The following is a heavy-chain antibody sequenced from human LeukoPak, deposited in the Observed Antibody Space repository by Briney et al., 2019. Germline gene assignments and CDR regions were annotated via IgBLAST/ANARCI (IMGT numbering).Heavy chain of an antibody. D-gene: IGHD1-26*01. CDR3: ARVSVGATMLAYFDY. CDR1: GYTFTSYY. J-gene: IGHJ4*02. CDR2: INPSGGST. V-gene: IGHV1-46*01. Sequence: ASVKVSCKASGYTFTSYYMHWVRQAPGQGLEWMGIINPSGGSTSYAQKFQGRVTITADESTSTAYMELSSLRSEDTAVYYCARVSVGATMLAYFDYWGQGTLVTVSS.